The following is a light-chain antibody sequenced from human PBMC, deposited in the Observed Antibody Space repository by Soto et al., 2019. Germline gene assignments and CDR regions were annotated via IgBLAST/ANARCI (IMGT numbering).Light chain of an antibody. J-gene: IGKJ2*01. Sequence: EIVLTQSPATLSLSPGERATLSCRASQSVSSYLAWYQQKPGQAPRLLIYDASNRATGIPGRFSGTGSGTEFTLTIHSLQSEDFAVYYCHHYSIWPPYTFGQGTKVDIK. CDR1: QSVSSY. V-gene: IGKV3-11*01. CDR2: DAS. CDR3: HHYSIWPPYT.